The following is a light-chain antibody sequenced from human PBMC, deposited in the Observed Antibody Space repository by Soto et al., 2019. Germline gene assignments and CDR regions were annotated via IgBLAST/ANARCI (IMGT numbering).Light chain of an antibody. CDR2: DAS. V-gene: IGKV1-5*01. CDR3: QQLNTYPQIT. J-gene: IGKJ5*01. CDR1: QSISSW. Sequence: DIQMTQSPSTLSATAGDRVTITCRASQSISSWLAWYQHKPGKAPKLLIYDASNLDSGVPSRFSGSGSGTEFSLTISSLQPEDFATYYCQQLNTYPQITFGRGTRLEIK.